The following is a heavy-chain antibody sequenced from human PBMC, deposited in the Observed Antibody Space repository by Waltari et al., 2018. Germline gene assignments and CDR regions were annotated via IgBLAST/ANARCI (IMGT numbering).Heavy chain of an antibody. Sequence: QLQLQESGPGLVKPSETLSLSCTVSGDSISRSDYYWGWIRQPPGKGLEWIGSVDDSGNSYYNPSLKSRVDISTDTSKNQLSLRLTSVTAADLAVYHCARQRPAALVAWFDSWGQGTPVIVSS. CDR1: GDSISRSDYY. CDR2: VDDSGNS. D-gene: IGHD2-2*01. CDR3: ARQRPAALVAWFDS. V-gene: IGHV4-39*07. J-gene: IGHJ5*01.